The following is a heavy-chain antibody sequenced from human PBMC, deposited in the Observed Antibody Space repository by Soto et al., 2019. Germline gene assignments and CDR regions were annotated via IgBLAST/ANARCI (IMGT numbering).Heavy chain of an antibody. CDR2: IIPIFGTA. CDR3: AREFGGDGYNPIPEPYFDY. J-gene: IGHJ4*02. V-gene: IGHV1-69*01. Sequence: QVQLVQSGAEVKKPGSSVKVSCKASGGTFSSYAISWVRQAPGQGLEWMGGIIPIFGTANYAQKFQGRVTITADESTSTAYMELSSLRSEDTVVYYCAREFGGDGYNPIPEPYFDYWGQGTLVTVSS. CDR1: GGTFSSYA. D-gene: IGHD2-21*01.